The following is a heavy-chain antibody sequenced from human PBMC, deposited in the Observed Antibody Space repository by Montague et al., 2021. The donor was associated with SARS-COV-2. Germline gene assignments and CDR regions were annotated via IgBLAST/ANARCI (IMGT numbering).Heavy chain of an antibody. CDR1: GGSFSTYS. J-gene: IGHJ6*03. D-gene: IGHD3-10*01. CDR3: ARLGDGVVPSPILGVGPYYSYYYMDV. CDR2: IHHGGST. Sequence: SETLSLTCAVHGGSFSTYSWKWIRQPPGKGLEWIGEIHHGGSTNYNPPLKSRVTISADTSKNQFSLKLTSVAAADTAVYYCARLGDGVVPSPILGVGPYYSYYYMDVWGKGTTVTVSS. V-gene: IGHV4-34*01.